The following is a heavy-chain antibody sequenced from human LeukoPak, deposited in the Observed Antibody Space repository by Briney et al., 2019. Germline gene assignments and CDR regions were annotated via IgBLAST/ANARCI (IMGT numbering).Heavy chain of an antibody. CDR3: ARVRSGSEDVGDF. D-gene: IGHD1-26*01. CDR1: GYIFINYG. Sequence: ASVNVSCKTSGYIFINYGFNWVRQAPGQGLGWMGWISAKTGNTNYALKHQGRVTLTTDASTNTAYMEVRRLTSDDTAIYYCARVRSGSEDVGDFWGQGTLVTVSS. J-gene: IGHJ4*02. V-gene: IGHV1-18*01. CDR2: ISAKTGNT.